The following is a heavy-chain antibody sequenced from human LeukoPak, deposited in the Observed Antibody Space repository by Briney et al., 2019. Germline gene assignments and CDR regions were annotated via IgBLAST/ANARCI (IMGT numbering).Heavy chain of an antibody. D-gene: IGHD3-22*01. V-gene: IGHV3-53*01. CDR1: GFTVSSNY. Sequence: GGSLRLSCAASGFTVSSNYMSWVRQAPGKGLEWVSVIYSGGSTYYADSVKGRLTISRDNSKNTLYLQMNSLRAEDTAVYYCASSYYDSSGSPYYFDYWGQGTLVTVSS. CDR2: IYSGGST. J-gene: IGHJ4*02. CDR3: ASSYYDSSGSPYYFDY.